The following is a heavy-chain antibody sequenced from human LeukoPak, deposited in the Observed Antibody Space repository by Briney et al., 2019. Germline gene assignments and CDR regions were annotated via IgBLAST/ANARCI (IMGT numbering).Heavy chain of an antibody. CDR3: ARDRPLLSSWSWFDP. V-gene: IGHV4-39*02. D-gene: IGHD6-13*01. CDR2: IYYSGST. Sequence: PSETLSLTCTVSGGSISSSSYYWGWIRQPPGKGLEWIGSIYYSGSTYYNPSLKSRVTISVDTSKNQFSLKMTSVTAADTATYYCARDRPLLSSWSWFDPWGQGTLVTVSS. J-gene: IGHJ5*02. CDR1: GGSISSSSYY.